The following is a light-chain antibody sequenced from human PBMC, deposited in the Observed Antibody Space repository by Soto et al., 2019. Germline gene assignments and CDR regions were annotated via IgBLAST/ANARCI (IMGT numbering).Light chain of an antibody. CDR3: CSYAGSYTVM. J-gene: IGLJ3*02. CDR1: SSDVGGSKY. V-gene: IGLV2-11*01. Sequence: QSVLTQPSSVSGSPGQSVTISCTGTSSDVGGSKYVSWYQQHPGKAPKLMIYDVSKRPSGVPDRFSGSKSGNTASLTISGLQAEDEADYYCCSYAGSYTVMFDGGTKVTVL. CDR2: DVS.